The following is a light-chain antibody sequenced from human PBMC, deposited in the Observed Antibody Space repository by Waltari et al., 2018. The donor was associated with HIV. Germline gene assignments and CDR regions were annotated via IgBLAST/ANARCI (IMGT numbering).Light chain of an antibody. CDR1: GTALCTSL. J-gene: IGLJ2*01. CDR3: TSLGDTNSIL. Sequence: SALIQPASVSGSPGQSVTISCTRTGTALCTSLAWYQQFAGTAPPLILFKVNSRPSGVSFRFSGFKSGDTASLTISGLQPEHEATYYCTSLGDTNSILFGGGTLLTVL. V-gene: IGLV2-14*01. CDR2: KVN.